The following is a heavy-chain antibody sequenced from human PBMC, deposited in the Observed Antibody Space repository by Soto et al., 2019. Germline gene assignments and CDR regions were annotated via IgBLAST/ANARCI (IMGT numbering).Heavy chain of an antibody. CDR2: ISYDGSNK. J-gene: IGHJ5*02. CDR1: GFTFSSYG. D-gene: IGHD3-10*01. V-gene: IGHV3-30*18. Sequence: GGSLRLSCAASGFTFSSYGMHWVRQAPGKGLEWVAVISYDGSNKYYADSVKGRFTISRDNSKNTLYLQMNSLRAEDTAVYYCAKSSYKLWFGERDWFDPWGQGTLVTVSS. CDR3: AKSSYKLWFGERDWFDP.